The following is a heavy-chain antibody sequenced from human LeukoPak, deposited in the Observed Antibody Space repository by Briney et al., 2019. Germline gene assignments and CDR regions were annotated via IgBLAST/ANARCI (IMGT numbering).Heavy chain of an antibody. J-gene: IGHJ4*02. CDR3: ARGNRGEMAIPPDY. Sequence: PSETLSLTCAVSAYSISSGYYWSWIRQPAGKGLEWIGRIYTSGSTNYNPSLKRRVTISVGTSKNQFSLKLSSVTAADTAVYYCARGNRGEMAIPPDYWGQGTLVTVSS. D-gene: IGHD5-24*01. V-gene: IGHV4-61*02. CDR2: IYTSGST. CDR1: AYSISSGYY.